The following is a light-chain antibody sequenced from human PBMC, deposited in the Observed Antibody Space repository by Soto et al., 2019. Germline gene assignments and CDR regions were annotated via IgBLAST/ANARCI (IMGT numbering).Light chain of an antibody. CDR1: SSSKW. J-gene: IGKJ2*01. Sequence: IQITQSPSTLAASVGDTVTMTCRSSSKWLAWYQKNPGKAPKLLIYDVCNLERGVAPRFSGSTSGAESTLTITGLQPDDLGTYYCQHTTDFTFGQGTKVEIK. V-gene: IGKV1-5*01. CDR2: DVC. CDR3: QHTTDFT.